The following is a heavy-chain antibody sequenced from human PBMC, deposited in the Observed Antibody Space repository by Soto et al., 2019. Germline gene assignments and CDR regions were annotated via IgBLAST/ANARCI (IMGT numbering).Heavy chain of an antibody. D-gene: IGHD6-13*01. CDR2: IIPIFGTA. Sequence: SVKVSCKASGGTFSSYAISWVRQAPGQGLEWMGGIIPIFGTANYAQTFQGRVTITADESTSTAYMELSSLRSEDTAVYYCARVDAAAGPSTSWGQGTLVTVSS. J-gene: IGHJ5*02. CDR3: ARVDAAAGPSTS. CDR1: GGTFSSYA. V-gene: IGHV1-69*13.